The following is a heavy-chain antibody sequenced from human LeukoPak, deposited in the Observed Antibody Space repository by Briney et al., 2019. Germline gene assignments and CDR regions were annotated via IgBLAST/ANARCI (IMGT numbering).Heavy chain of an antibody. D-gene: IGHD6-13*01. CDR2: ISAYNGNT. Sequence: ASVKVSCKASGYTFTSFGISWVRQASGQGLEWMGWISAYNGNTDFAQNLQGRVTMTTDTSTSTAYMELRSLRSDDTAFYYCARIGVISSWYYFDSWGQGTLVTVSS. CDR1: GYTFTSFG. CDR3: ARIGVISSWYYFDS. J-gene: IGHJ4*02. V-gene: IGHV1-18*01.